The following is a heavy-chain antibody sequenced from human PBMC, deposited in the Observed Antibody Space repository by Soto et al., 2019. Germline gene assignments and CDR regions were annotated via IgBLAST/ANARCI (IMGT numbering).Heavy chain of an antibody. CDR1: GFTFSNSW. CDR3: VKWAYSISSYYFDY. D-gene: IGHD2-21*01. J-gene: IGHJ4*02. Sequence: VQLVESGGGLVQPGGSLRLSCAGSGFTFSNSWMHWVRQVPGKGLEWVSRISSDGSSTMYADSVQGRFTISRDNAKNTLYLQMNSLRAEDTAVYYCVKWAYSISSYYFDYWGQGTLVTVSS. V-gene: IGHV3-74*03. CDR2: ISSDGSST.